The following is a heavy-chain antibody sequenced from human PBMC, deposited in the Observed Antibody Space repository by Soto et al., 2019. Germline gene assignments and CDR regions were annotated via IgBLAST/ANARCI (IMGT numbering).Heavy chain of an antibody. D-gene: IGHD5-12*01. CDR1: GFTFSNYG. CDR3: ARHHIVATEGGASYYYYYMDV. V-gene: IGHV3-33*01. Sequence: GGSLRLSCAASGFTFSNYGMHWVRQAPGKGLEWVAIIWYDGSNKYYADSVKGRFTISRDNSKNTLHLQMNSLRVEDTAVYYCARHHIVATEGGASYYYYYMDVWGKGTTVTVSS. J-gene: IGHJ6*03. CDR2: IWYDGSNK.